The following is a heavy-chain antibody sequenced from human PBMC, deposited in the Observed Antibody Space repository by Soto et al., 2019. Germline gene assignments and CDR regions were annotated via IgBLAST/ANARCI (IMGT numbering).Heavy chain of an antibody. CDR3: AKEVTGTLVCDY. V-gene: IGHV3-30*18. CDR2: ISYDGSNK. J-gene: IGHJ4*02. Sequence: GGSLRLSCAASGFTFSSYGMHWVRQAPGKGLEWVAVISYDGSNKYYADSVKGRFTISRDNSKNTLYLQMNSLRAEDTAVYYCAKEVTGTLVCDYWGQGTLVTVSS. CDR1: GFTFSSYG. D-gene: IGHD1-1*01.